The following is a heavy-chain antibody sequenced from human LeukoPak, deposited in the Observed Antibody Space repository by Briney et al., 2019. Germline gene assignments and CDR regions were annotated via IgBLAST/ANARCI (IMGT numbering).Heavy chain of an antibody. CDR1: GFAFSTYW. V-gene: IGHV3-7*05. J-gene: IGHJ4*02. CDR2: IKGDGSDK. Sequence: GGSLRLSCAASGFAFSTYWMSWVRQAPGKGLEWVANIKGDGSDKYYLDSLKGRFTISRDNAKNSLYLQMNSLRAEDTAVYYCARDSFPVNYYDSSGYYYPKDWGQGTLVTVSS. CDR3: ARDSFPVNYYDSSGYYYPKD. D-gene: IGHD3-22*01.